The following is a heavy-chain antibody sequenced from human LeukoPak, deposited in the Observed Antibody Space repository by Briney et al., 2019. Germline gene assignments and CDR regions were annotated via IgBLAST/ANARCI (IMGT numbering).Heavy chain of an antibody. Sequence: PGGSLRLSCAASGFTFSSYWMNWVRQAPGKGLEWVANIKQDGSEKNYVDFVKGRLTIPRDNAKNSLDLQMNSLRAEDTAMYYCARARGDGYQWYFDLWGRGTLVTVSS. D-gene: IGHD5-24*01. CDR3: ARARGDGYQWYFDL. J-gene: IGHJ2*01. CDR2: IKQDGSEK. CDR1: GFTFSSYW. V-gene: IGHV3-7*01.